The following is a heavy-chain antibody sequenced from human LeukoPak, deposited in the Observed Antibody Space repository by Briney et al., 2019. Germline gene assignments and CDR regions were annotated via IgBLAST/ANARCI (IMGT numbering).Heavy chain of an antibody. CDR2: IWKDGSDE. J-gene: IGHJ4*02. Sequence: AGGSLRLSCAAAGFTFGDFGMHWVRQAPGKGLEWVALIWKDGSDEFYADSVKGRFTISRDNSRNTLSLQMNSLRGEDTAVYYCAREEAFQLEASLDQWGQGTLVTVSS. CDR3: AREEAFQLEASLDQ. D-gene: IGHD3-3*01. V-gene: IGHV3-33*01. CDR1: GFTFGDFG.